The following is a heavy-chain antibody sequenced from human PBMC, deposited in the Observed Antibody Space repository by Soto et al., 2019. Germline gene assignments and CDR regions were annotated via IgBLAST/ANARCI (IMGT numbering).Heavy chain of an antibody. V-gene: IGHV3-30-3*01. CDR1: GFTFSSYA. CDR2: ITYDGSNK. J-gene: IGHJ3*02. CDR3: AREEDAFDI. Sequence: QVQLVESGGGVVQPGRSLRLSCAASGFTFSSYAVHWVRQAPGKGLEWVAVITYDGSNKYYADSVKGRFTISRDNAKNKMYLQMNSLRAEDTAVYYCAREEDAFDIWGQGTMVTVSS.